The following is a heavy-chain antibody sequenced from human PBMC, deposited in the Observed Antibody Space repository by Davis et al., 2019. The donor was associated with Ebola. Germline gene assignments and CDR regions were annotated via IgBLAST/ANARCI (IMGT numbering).Heavy chain of an antibody. CDR2: IYYSGST. CDR1: GGSISSYY. Sequence: SETLSLTCTVSGGSISSYYWSWIRQPPGKGLEWIGYIYYSGSTNYNPSLKSRVTLSVDTSKNQFSLKLSSVTAADTAVYYCARHHTDFWSGSGYYYGMDVWGQGTTVTVSS. J-gene: IGHJ6*02. CDR3: ARHHTDFWSGSGYYYGMDV. V-gene: IGHV4-59*01. D-gene: IGHD3-3*01.